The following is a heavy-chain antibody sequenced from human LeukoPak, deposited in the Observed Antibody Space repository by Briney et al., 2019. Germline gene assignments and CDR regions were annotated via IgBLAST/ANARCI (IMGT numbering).Heavy chain of an antibody. D-gene: IGHD3-22*01. CDR2: INPSGGST. CDR3: ARDGVSVQVVRESGGMDV. J-gene: IGHJ6*02. CDR1: GYTFTSYC. Sequence: ASVKVSCKASGYTFTSYCMHWVRQAPGQGLEWMGIINPSGGSTSYAQKFQGRVTMTRDTSTSTVYMELSSLRSEDTAVYYCARDGVSVQVVRESGGMDVWGQGTTVTVSS. V-gene: IGHV1-46*01.